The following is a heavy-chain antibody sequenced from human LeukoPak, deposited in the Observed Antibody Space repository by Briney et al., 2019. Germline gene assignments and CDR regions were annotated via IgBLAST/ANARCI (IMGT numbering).Heavy chain of an antibody. CDR1: EFTFSDYD. Sequence: GGSLRLSCAASEFTFSDYDMHWVRQAPGKGLEWVSCISSSGGIIYYADSVKGRFTISRDHAKNSLYLQMNSLRAEDTAVYYCARDAAYGYDRFDYWGQGTQVTVSS. CDR2: ISSSGGII. D-gene: IGHD5-18*01. CDR3: ARDAAYGYDRFDY. V-gene: IGHV3-48*03. J-gene: IGHJ4*02.